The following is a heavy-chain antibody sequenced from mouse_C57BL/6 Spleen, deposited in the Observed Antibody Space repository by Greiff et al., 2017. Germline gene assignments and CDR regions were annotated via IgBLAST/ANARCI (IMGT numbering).Heavy chain of an antibody. CDR3: ARHNDGYYGAMDY. CDR2: ISNGGGST. CDR1: GFTFSDYY. Sequence: EVMLVESGGGLVQPGGSLKLSCAASGFTFSDYYMYWVRQTPEKRLEWVAYISNGGGSTYYPDTVKGRFTISRDNAKNTLYLRMSRLKSEDTAMYYCARHNDGYYGAMDYWGQGTSVTVSS. J-gene: IGHJ4*01. V-gene: IGHV5-12*01. D-gene: IGHD2-3*01.